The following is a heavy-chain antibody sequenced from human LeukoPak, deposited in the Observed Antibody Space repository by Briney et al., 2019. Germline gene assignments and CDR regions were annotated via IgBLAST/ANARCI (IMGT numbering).Heavy chain of an antibody. CDR2: ISTYNGDT. D-gene: IGHD5-18*01. Sequence: ASEKVSCKASGYTFSSYGISWVRQAPGQGLEWMGWISTYNGDTNYAQKLQGGVTMTTDTSTSTAHMELRSLRSDDTAVYYCAIGYRGYNYWGQGTLVTVSS. J-gene: IGHJ4*02. V-gene: IGHV1-18*01. CDR3: AIGYRGYNY. CDR1: GYTFSSYG.